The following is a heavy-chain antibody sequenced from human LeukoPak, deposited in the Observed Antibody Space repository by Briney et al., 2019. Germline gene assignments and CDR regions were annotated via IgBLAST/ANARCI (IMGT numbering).Heavy chain of an antibody. CDR1: GVSISSSSYY. D-gene: IGHD3-9*01. J-gene: IGHJ3*02. CDR2: IYYSGST. Sequence: SETLSLTCTVSGVSISSSSYYWGWIRQPPGKGLEWIGSIYYSGSTYYNPSLKSRVTISVDTSKNQFSLKLSSVTAADTAVYYCAEGRYFDWLDDAFDIWGQGTMVTVSS. CDR3: AEGRYFDWLDDAFDI. V-gene: IGHV4-39*01.